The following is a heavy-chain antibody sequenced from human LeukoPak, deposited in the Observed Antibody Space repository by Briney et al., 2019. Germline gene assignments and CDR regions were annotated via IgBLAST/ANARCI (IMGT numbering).Heavy chain of an antibody. CDR3: ATTTPPRI. D-gene: IGHD1-1*01. CDR1: GGSFSGYY. CDR2: INHSGST. V-gene: IGHV4-34*01. Sequence: PSETLSLTCAVYGGSFSGYYLSWIRQPPGKGLEWIGEINHSGSTNYNPSLKSRVTISVDTSKNQFSLKLSSVTAADTAVYYCATTTPPRIWGQGTLVTVSS. J-gene: IGHJ4*02.